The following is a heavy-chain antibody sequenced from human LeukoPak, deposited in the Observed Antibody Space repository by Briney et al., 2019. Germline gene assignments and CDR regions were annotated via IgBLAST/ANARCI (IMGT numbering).Heavy chain of an antibody. CDR2: INPNSGGT. J-gene: IGHJ4*02. CDR1: GCTFTGYY. D-gene: IGHD3-10*01. CDR3: ARSFHSYYGSVSYYNPQYYFDY. Sequence: ASVNVSCKACGCTFTGYYMHWVRQAPGQGREGVGWINPNSGGTNYAQKFQGWVTMTRDTSISTAYMELSRLRSDDTAVYYCARSFHSYYGSVSYYNPQYYFDYWGQGTLVTVSS. V-gene: IGHV1-2*04.